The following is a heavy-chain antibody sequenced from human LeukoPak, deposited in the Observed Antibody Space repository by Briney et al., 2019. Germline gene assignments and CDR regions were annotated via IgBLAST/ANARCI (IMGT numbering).Heavy chain of an antibody. CDR1: GGSISSSNW. J-gene: IGHJ6*02. CDR2: IYHSGST. Sequence: SETLSLTCAVSGGSISSSNWWSWVRQPPGKGLEWIGEIYHSGSTNYNPSPKSRVTKSVDKSKNQFSLKLSSVTAANTAVYYCARGSGYGMDVWGQGTTVTVSS. V-gene: IGHV4-4*02. CDR3: ARGSGYGMDV.